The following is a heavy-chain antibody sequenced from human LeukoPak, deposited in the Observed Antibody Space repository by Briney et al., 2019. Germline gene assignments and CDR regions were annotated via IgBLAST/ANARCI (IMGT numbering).Heavy chain of an antibody. CDR2: IYYSGST. J-gene: IGHJ6*03. CDR3: ARRRLYYYYMDV. V-gene: IGHV4-39*01. CDR1: GGSISSSSYY. Sequence: PSETLSLTCTVSGGSISSSSYYWGWIRQPPGKGLEWIGSIYYSGSTYYNPSLKSRVTISVDTSKNQFSLKLSSVTAADTAVYYCARRRLYYYYMDVWGKGTTVTISS.